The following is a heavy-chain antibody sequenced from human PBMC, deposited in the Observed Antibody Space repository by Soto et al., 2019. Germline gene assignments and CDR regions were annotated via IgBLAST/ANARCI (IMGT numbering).Heavy chain of an antibody. J-gene: IGHJ6*02. CDR3: ARALPNYYGSGSYLDGMDV. Sequence: GGSLRLSCAASGFTVSSNYMSWVRQAPGKGLEWVSVIYSGGSTYYADSVKGRFTISRHNSKNTLYLQMNSLRAEDTAVYYCARALPNYYGSGSYLDGMDVWGQGTTVTVSS. V-gene: IGHV3-53*04. CDR2: IYSGGST. D-gene: IGHD3-10*01. CDR1: GFTVSSNY.